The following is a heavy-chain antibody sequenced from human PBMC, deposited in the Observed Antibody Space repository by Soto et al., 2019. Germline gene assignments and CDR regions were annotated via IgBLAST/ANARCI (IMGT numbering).Heavy chain of an antibody. J-gene: IGHJ6*03. CDR1: GDSVSSNSAA. CDR3: ARGSWDDVSGHYYMDV. CDR2: TYYKSKWYN. V-gene: IGHV6-1*01. Sequence: PSQTLSLTCDISGDSVSSNSAAWNRIRQTPSRGLEWLGRTYYKSKWYNNYALSVQSRITVNPDTSKNQFSLQLNSVTPEDTAVYYCARGSWDDVSGHYYMDVWGKGTTVTVSS. D-gene: IGHD1-1*01.